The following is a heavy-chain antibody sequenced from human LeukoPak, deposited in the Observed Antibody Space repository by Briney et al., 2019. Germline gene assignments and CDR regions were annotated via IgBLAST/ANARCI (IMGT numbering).Heavy chain of an antibody. J-gene: IGHJ4*02. V-gene: IGHV4-39*01. CDR2: IYYSGST. CDR1: GGSISSSSYY. D-gene: IGHD3-10*01. CDR3: AGLYGSGRFFDY. Sequence: PSETLSLTCTVSGGSISSSSYYWGWIRQPPGKGLEWIGSIYYSGSTYYNPSLKSRVTISVDTSKNQFSLKLSTVTAADTAVYYCAGLYGSGRFFDYWGQGTLVTVSS.